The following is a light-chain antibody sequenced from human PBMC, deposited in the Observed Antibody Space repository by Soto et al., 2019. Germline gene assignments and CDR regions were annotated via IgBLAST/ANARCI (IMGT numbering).Light chain of an antibody. CDR2: DVS. Sequence: QSALTQPRSVSGSPGQSVTISCTGTSSDVGGYNYVSWYQQHPGKAPKLMIYDVSKRPSGVPDRFSGSKSGNTASLTISGLKAEVEADYYCCSSAGTYTSVFGGGTKLTVL. V-gene: IGLV2-11*01. J-gene: IGLJ3*02. CDR1: SSDVGGYNY. CDR3: CSSAGTYTSV.